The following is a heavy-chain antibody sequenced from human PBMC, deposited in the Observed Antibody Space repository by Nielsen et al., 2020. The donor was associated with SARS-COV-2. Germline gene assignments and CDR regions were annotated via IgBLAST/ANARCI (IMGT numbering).Heavy chain of an antibody. Sequence: SETLSLTCTVSGGSISSGDYYWSWIRQPPGKGLEWIGYIYYSGSTYYNPSLKRRVTISVDTSKNQFSLKLSSVTAADTAVYYCARNPYCSGGSCYSGAFDIWGQGTMVTVSS. J-gene: IGHJ3*02. D-gene: IGHD2-15*01. V-gene: IGHV4-30-4*01. CDR1: GGSISSGDYY. CDR2: IYYSGST. CDR3: ARNPYCSGGSCYSGAFDI.